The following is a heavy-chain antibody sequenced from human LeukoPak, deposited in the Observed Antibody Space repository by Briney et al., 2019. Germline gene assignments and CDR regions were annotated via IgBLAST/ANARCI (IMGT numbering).Heavy chain of an antibody. CDR2: ISGSGGST. V-gene: IGHV3-23*01. CDR1: GFTFSNYA. D-gene: IGHD3/OR15-3a*01. Sequence: PGGSLRLSCAASGFTFSNYAMSWVRQAPGKGLEWVSAISGSGGSTYYADSVKGRFTISRDNSENTLSLQMNSLRAEDTAVYYCAKVLNFWTTYYMDVWGKGTTVTVSS. CDR3: AKVLNFWTTYYMDV. J-gene: IGHJ6*03.